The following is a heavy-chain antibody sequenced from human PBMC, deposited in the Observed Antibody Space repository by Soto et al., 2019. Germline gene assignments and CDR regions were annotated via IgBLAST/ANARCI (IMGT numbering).Heavy chain of an antibody. CDR1: GGSISSYY. D-gene: IGHD3-22*01. CDR2: IYYSGST. V-gene: IGHV4-59*01. CDR3: ARHTYYYDSSGYGNAEYFQH. Sequence: PSETLSLTCTVSGGSISSYYWSWIRQPPGKGLEWIGYIYYSGSTNYNPSLKSRVTISVDTSKNQFSLKLSSVTAADTAVYYCARHTYYYDSSGYGNAEYFQHWGQGTLVTVS. J-gene: IGHJ1*01.